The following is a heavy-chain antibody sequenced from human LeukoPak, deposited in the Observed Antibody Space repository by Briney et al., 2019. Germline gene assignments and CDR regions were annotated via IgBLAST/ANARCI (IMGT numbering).Heavy chain of an antibody. V-gene: IGHV1-69*05. J-gene: IGHJ4*02. Sequence: GASVKVSCKASGGTFSSYAISWVRQAPGQGLEWMGGIIPIFGTANYAQKFQGRVTITTDESTSTAYMELSSLRSEDTVVYYCALELRAGYYFDYWGQGTLVTVSS. CDR3: ALELRAGYYFDY. D-gene: IGHD1-7*01. CDR2: IIPIFGTA. CDR1: GGTFSSYA.